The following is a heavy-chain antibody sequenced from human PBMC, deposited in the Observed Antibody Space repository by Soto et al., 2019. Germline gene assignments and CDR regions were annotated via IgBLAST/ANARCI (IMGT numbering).Heavy chain of an antibody. CDR3: ARGPRHDYGDAYFDY. D-gene: IGHD4-17*01. V-gene: IGHV4-59*01. CDR1: GDPISSYS. Sequence: SETLSLPCTPSGDPISSYSWSWIRQPPGKGLDWFGYIHYTGSTSYNPSLQSRVTISVDTSKNHFSLKLSSVTAADSAVYYCARGPRHDYGDAYFDYWGQGTLVTVSS. CDR2: IHYTGST. J-gene: IGHJ4*02.